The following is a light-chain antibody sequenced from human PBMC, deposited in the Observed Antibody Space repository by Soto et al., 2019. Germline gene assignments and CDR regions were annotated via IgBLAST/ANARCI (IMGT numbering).Light chain of an antibody. CDR1: SSNIGSNT. CDR2: SNN. CDR3: AAWDDTLNGSGV. Sequence: QSVLTQPPSASGTPGQRVTISCSGSSSNIGSNTVNWYQQLPGTAPKLLIYSNNQRPSGVPDRFSGSKSGTSASLGISGLQSEDEADYYCAAWDDTLNGSGVFGGGTKLTVL. J-gene: IGLJ2*01. V-gene: IGLV1-44*01.